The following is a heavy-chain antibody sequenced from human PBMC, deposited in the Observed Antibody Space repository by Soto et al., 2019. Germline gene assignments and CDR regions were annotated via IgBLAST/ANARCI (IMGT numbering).Heavy chain of an antibody. CDR2: IYYSGNT. V-gene: IGHV4-39*01. J-gene: IGHJ5*01. Sequence: QLQLQESGPGLVKPSETLSLTCNVSGGSITSSSYYWGWIRQPPGKGLEWIGSIYYSGNTYYNPSLKSRVTISVDTSKNQFSLKLSSVTAADTAVYYCARQGGAPAGISFDSWGQGTLVTVSS. CDR1: GGSITSSSYY. D-gene: IGHD6-13*01. CDR3: ARQGGAPAGISFDS.